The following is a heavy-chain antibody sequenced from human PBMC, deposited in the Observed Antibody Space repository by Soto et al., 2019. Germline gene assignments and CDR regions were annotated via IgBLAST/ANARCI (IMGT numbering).Heavy chain of an antibody. J-gene: IGHJ4*02. CDR1: GGTYSPYT. CDR2: IIPFLGVT. V-gene: IGHV1-69*08. Sequence: QVQLVQSGAEVKKPGSSVKVSCKSSGGTYSPYTINWVRQAPGQGLEWMGRIIPFLGVTNYGLKFQARITITADKATNTAYMELRCLRFEDTAVYYCARDWESSVSTWSFGGFWGRGTLVTVSS. CDR3: ARDWESSVSTWSFGGF. D-gene: IGHD3-16*01.